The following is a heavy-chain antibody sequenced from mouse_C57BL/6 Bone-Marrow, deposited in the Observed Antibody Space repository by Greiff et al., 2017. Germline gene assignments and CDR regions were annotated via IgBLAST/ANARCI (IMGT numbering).Heavy chain of an antibody. Sequence: VQLQESGAELVKPGASVKMSCKASGYTFTTYPIEWMKQTHGKSLEWIGNFHPYNDDTKYNEKFKGKATLTVEKSSSTVYLELSRLTSDDSAVYYCESGDIWGAYAMDYWGQGTSVTVSS. CDR3: ESGDIWGAYAMDY. D-gene: IGHD1-1*02. CDR1: GYTFTTYP. V-gene: IGHV1-47*01. CDR2: FHPYNDDT. J-gene: IGHJ4*01.